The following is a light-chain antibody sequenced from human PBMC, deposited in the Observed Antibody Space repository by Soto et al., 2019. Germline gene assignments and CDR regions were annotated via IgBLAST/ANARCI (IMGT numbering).Light chain of an antibody. CDR2: GAS. J-gene: IGKJ1*01. CDR1: QSVSGSF. Sequence: EVVLTQSPGTLSLSPGERATLSCRASQSVSGSFLAWYQQKPGQAPRLLIYGASSRATGIPDRFTGSGSGTDFTLTISRLEAEDFAVYFCYQYDSSPWTFGQGTKVDIK. V-gene: IGKV3-20*01. CDR3: YQYDSSPWT.